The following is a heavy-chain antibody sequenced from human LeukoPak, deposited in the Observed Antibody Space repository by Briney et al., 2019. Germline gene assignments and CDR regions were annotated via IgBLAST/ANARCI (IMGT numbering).Heavy chain of an antibody. Sequence: PGGSLRLSCAASGFTFSSYAMSWVRQAPGKGLEWVSAISGSGGSTYYADSVKGRFTISRDNSKNTLYLQTNSLRAEDTAVYYCAKDRCSSTSCYPAMDYYYYYYMDVWGKGTTVTVSS. V-gene: IGHV3-23*01. D-gene: IGHD2-2*01. CDR3: AKDRCSSTSCYPAMDYYYYYYMDV. J-gene: IGHJ6*03. CDR2: ISGSGGST. CDR1: GFTFSSYA.